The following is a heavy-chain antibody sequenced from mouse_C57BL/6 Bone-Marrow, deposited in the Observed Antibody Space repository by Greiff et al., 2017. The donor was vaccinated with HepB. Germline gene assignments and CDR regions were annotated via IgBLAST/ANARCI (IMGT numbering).Heavy chain of an antibody. CDR2: IDPSDSYT. J-gene: IGHJ3*01. CDR3: ARRSGSSYEGFAY. V-gene: IGHV1-69*01. Sequence: QVQLQQPGAELVMPGASVKLSCKASGYTFTSYWMHWVKQRPGQGLEWIGEIDPSDSYTNYNQKFKGKSTLTVDKSSSTAYMQLSSLTSEDSAVYYCARRSGSSYEGFAYWGQGTLVTVSA. CDR1: GYTFTSYW. D-gene: IGHD1-1*01.